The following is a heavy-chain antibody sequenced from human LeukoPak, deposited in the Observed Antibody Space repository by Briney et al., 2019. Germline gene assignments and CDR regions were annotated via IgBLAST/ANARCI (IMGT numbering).Heavy chain of an antibody. CDR1: GGSISSYY. CDR2: IYYSGST. D-gene: IGHD6-19*01. CDR3: ARIAVAGTDFDY. J-gene: IGHJ4*02. V-gene: IGHV4-59*01. Sequence: SETLSLTCTVSGGSISSYYWSWIRQPPGKGLEWIGYIYYSGSTNYYPSLKSRVTISVDTSKNQFSLKLSSVTAADTAVYYCARIAVAGTDFDYWGQGTLVTVSS.